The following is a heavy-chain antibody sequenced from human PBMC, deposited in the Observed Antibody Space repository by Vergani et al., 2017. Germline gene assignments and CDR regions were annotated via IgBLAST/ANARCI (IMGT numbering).Heavy chain of an antibody. CDR2: IIPIFGTA. CDR1: GGTFSSYA. J-gene: IGHJ4*02. Sequence: QVQLVQSGAEVKKPGSSVKVSCKASGGTFSSYAISWVRQAPGQGLEWMGGIIPIFGTANYAQKFQGRVTITADESTSTAYMELSSLRSEDTAVYYCARVSGHYYDSSCYEEIQEFDYWGQGTLVTVSS. V-gene: IGHV1-69*01. D-gene: IGHD3-22*01. CDR3: ARVSGHYYDSSCYEEIQEFDY.